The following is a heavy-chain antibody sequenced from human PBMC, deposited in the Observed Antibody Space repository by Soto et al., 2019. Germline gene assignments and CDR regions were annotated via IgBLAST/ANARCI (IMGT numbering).Heavy chain of an antibody. Sequence: KPSETLSLTCTVSGGSISSSSYYWGWIRQPPGKGLEWIGSIYYSGSTYYNPSLKSRVTISVDTSKNQFSLKLSSVTAADTPVYYCSDERVLLWFGELLYRYYYGRDVWGQGTTVT. CDR3: SDERVLLWFGELLYRYYYGRDV. CDR1: GGSISSSSYY. D-gene: IGHD3-10*01. V-gene: IGHV4-39*01. CDR2: IYYSGST. J-gene: IGHJ6*02.